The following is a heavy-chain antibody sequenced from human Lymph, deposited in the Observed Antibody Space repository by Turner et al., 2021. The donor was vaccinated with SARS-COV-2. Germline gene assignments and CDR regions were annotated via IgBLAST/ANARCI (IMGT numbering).Heavy chain of an antibody. Sequence: QVQLQESGPGLVKPSGTLSLTCAVSGGSISSSIWWNWVRQPPGKGLEWIGEIYHSGSTNYNPSLKSRVTISVDKSKNQFSLRLSSVTAADTAVYYCATKYCSGGSCSYFDYWGQGTLVTVSS. D-gene: IGHD2-15*01. CDR2: IYHSGST. CDR1: GGSISSSIW. J-gene: IGHJ4*02. CDR3: ATKYCSGGSCSYFDY. V-gene: IGHV4-4*02.